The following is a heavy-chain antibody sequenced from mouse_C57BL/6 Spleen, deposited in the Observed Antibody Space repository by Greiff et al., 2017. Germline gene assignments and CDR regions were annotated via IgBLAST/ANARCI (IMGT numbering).Heavy chain of an antibody. V-gene: IGHV1-59*01. J-gene: IGHJ1*03. CDR1: GYTFTSYW. CDR2: IDPSDSYT. D-gene: IGHD2-12*01. Sequence: QVQLQQPGAELVRPGTSVKLSCKASGYTFTSYWMHWVKQRPGQGLEWIGVIDPSDSYTNYNQKFKGKATLTVDTSSSTAYMQLSSLTSEAAAVYYCARSLTLYWYFDVWGTGTTVTVSS. CDR3: ARSLTLYWYFDV.